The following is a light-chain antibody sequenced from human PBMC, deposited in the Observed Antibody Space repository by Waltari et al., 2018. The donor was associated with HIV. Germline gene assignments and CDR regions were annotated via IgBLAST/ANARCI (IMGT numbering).Light chain of an antibody. Sequence: QSALTQPPSASESPGQSATISCPGISSDVGCYNYVSWLQHPPPKDPNLITFHVNKRASGVPYRFSGSKSGNTASLTVSGLQAEDEADYFCGSYAGTNNIIFGGGTRLTVL. CDR1: SSDVGCYNY. J-gene: IGLJ2*01. CDR2: HVN. V-gene: IGLV2-8*01. CDR3: GSYAGTNNII.